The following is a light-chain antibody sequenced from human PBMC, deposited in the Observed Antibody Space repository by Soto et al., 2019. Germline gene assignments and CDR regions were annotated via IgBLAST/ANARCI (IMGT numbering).Light chain of an antibody. CDR2: EDN. CDR1: SSDVGTYNL. CDR3: CSYAGSYTYV. V-gene: IGLV2-23*01. Sequence: SALTQPASVSGSPGQSITISCTGTSSDVGTYNLVSWYQQHPGNAPKLMIYEDNKRPSGISVRFSGSKSGNTASLTISGLQAEDEADYYCCSYAGSYTYVFGTGTKV. J-gene: IGLJ1*01.